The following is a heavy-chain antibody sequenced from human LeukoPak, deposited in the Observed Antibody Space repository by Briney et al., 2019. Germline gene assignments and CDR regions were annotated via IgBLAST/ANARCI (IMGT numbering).Heavy chain of an antibody. Sequence: SVKVSCKASGGTFSSYAISWVRQAPGQGLEWMGGIIPIFGTANCAQKFQGRVTITADESTSTAYMELSSLRSEDTAVYYCARGGIAVAGTNWFDPWGQGTLVTVSS. J-gene: IGHJ5*02. CDR3: ARGGIAVAGTNWFDP. CDR2: IIPIFGTA. V-gene: IGHV1-69*13. D-gene: IGHD6-19*01. CDR1: GGTFSSYA.